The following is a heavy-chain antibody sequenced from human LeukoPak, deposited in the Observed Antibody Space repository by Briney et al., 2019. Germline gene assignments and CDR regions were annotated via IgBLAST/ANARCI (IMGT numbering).Heavy chain of an antibody. CDR1: GGSISSYY. D-gene: IGHD2-15*01. CDR2: IYYSGST. Sequence: SETLSLTCIVSGGSISSYYWSWIRQPPGKGLEWIGYIYYSGSTNYNPSLKSRVTISVDTSKNQFSLKLSSVTAADTAVYYCARAPRYCSGGSCYYYWYFDLWGRGTLVTVSS. CDR3: ARAPRYCSGGSCYYYWYFDL. J-gene: IGHJ2*01. V-gene: IGHV4-59*01.